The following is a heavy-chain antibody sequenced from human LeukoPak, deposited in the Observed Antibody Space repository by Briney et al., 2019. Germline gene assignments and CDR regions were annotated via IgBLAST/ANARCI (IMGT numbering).Heavy chain of an antibody. CDR1: GGSITTTNW. V-gene: IGHV4-4*02. D-gene: IGHD1-26*01. CDR2: VHLSGAT. Sequence: SGTLSLTCAVSGGSITTTNWWSWVRQPPGKGLEWIGEVHLSGATNYNPSLESRVSMSINKSKNHLSLEVTSVTAADTAIYYCTRESGAFSPFGFWGQGTLLTVSS. CDR3: TRESGAFSPFGF. J-gene: IGHJ4*02.